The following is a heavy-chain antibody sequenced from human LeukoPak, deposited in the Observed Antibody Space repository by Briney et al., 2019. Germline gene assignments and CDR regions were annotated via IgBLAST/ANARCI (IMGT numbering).Heavy chain of an antibody. CDR2: IRYDGSNK. Sequence: PGGSLRLSCAASGFTFSSYAMSWVRQAPGKGLEWVAFIRYDGSNKYYADSVKGRFTISRDNSKNTLYLQMNSLRAEDTAVYYCAKDAGQWLATYYYYYMDVWGRGTTVTVSS. CDR1: GFTFSSYA. CDR3: AKDAGQWLATYYYYYMDV. D-gene: IGHD6-19*01. V-gene: IGHV3-30*02. J-gene: IGHJ6*03.